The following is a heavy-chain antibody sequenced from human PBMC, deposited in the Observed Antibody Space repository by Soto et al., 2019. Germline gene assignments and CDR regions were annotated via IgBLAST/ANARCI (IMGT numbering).Heavy chain of an antibody. CDR2: ISSSASTI. J-gene: IGHJ5*02. V-gene: IGHV3-11*01. CDR1: GFTFSDYF. Sequence: LRLSCAASGFTFSDYFMSWIRQAPGKGLEWISYISSSASTIYYADSVKGRFTISRDNARNSLYLHLNSLRAEDTAVYYCARDTAFIASGLFDPWGQGTLVTVSS. D-gene: IGHD3-22*01. CDR3: ARDTAFIASGLFDP.